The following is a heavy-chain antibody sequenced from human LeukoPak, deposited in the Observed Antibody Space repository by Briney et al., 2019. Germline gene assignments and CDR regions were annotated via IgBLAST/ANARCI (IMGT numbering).Heavy chain of an antibody. V-gene: IGHV4-59*01. CDR1: GGSISSYY. Sequence: PSETLSLTCTVSGGSISSYYWSWIRQPPGKGLEWIGYIYYSGSTNYNRSLKSRVTISVDTSKNQFSLKLSSVTAADTAVYYCATTPYYYDSSGYQDAFDIWGQGTMVTVSS. CDR2: IYYSGST. D-gene: IGHD3-22*01. J-gene: IGHJ3*02. CDR3: ATTPYYYDSSGYQDAFDI.